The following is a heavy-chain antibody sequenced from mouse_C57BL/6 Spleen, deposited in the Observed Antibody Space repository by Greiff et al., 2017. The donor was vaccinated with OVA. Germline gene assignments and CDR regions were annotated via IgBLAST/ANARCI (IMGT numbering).Heavy chain of an antibody. D-gene: IGHD3-2*01. Sequence: VKLQESGPGLVQPSQSLSITCTVSGFSLTSYGVHWVRQPPGKGLEWLGVIWSGGSTDYNAAFISRLSISKDNSKSQVFFKMNSLQADDTAIYYCAKMAKTGGYFDYWGQGTTLTVSS. CDR1: GFSLTSYG. CDR3: AKMAKTGGYFDY. CDR2: IWSGGST. J-gene: IGHJ2*01. V-gene: IGHV2-4*01.